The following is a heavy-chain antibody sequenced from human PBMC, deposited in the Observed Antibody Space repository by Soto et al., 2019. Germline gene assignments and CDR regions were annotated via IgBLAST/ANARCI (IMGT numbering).Heavy chain of an antibody. CDR2: ISGTAESV. D-gene: IGHD3-10*01. J-gene: IGHJ3*01. CDR1: GVSLRSYA. V-gene: IGHV3-23*01. CDR3: AKLPMIRGNALDL. Sequence: PVGSLRLSCAASGVSLRSYAVTWVRQVPGEGLEGVSVISGTAESVYYADSVKGRFTISRDNSRNTVYLKMNFLRAEDTALYYCAKLPMIRGNALDLWGQGTMVTVSS.